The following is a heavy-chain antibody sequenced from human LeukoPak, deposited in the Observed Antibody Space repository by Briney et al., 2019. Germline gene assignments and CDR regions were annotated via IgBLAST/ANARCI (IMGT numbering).Heavy chain of an antibody. D-gene: IGHD4-11*01. CDR1: GYNFTDYG. V-gene: IGHV1-18*01. J-gene: IGHJ1*01. CDR3: ASSPYSNLPLEFFQH. CDR2: ISGYNGNT. Sequence: ASVKVSCKTSGYNFTDYGISWLRQAPGQGLEWMGWISGYNGNTYYAQRFQDRATMTTDTPTSTAYMEVRTLRSDDTAFYYCASSPYSNLPLEFFQHWGQGTLVTVSS.